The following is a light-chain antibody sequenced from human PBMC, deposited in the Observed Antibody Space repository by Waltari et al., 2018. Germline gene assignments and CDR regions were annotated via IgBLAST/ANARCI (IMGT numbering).Light chain of an antibody. CDR2: KAS. J-gene: IGKJ1*01. V-gene: IGKV1-5*03. CDR1: RSISSW. Sequence: DIQMTQSPSTLSASVGDRVTITCRASRSISSWLAWYKQKPGKAPSLLIYKASSLKSGVPSRFSGSGSGTEFTLTISSLQPDDFASYYCQQYYDSSTFGQGTKLELK. CDR3: QQYYDSST.